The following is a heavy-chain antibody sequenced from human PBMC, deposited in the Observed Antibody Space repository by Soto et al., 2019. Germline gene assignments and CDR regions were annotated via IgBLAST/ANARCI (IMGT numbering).Heavy chain of an antibody. V-gene: IGHV1-58*02. CDR2: IVVGSGNT. Sequence: SVKVYCRASGFTFTSYAMQWVRQARGQRLEWIGWIVVGSGNTNYAQKFQERVTITRDMSTSTAYMELSSLRSEDTAVYYCAAASGYDYYYYYYMDVWGKGTTVTVSS. D-gene: IGHD5-12*01. CDR3: AAASGYDYYYYYYMDV. CDR1: GFTFTSYA. J-gene: IGHJ6*03.